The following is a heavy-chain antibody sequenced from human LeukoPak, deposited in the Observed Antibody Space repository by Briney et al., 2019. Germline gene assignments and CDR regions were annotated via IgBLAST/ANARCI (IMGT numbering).Heavy chain of an antibody. V-gene: IGHV3-7*03. Sequence: GASLRLSCAASGFTFSSYAMSWVRQAPGKGLEWVANIKQDGSEKYYVDSVKGRFTISRDNAKNSLYLQMNSLRAEDTAVYYCARARGRYCSGGSCFWSDYWGQGTLVTVSS. D-gene: IGHD2-15*01. J-gene: IGHJ4*02. CDR3: ARARGRYCSGGSCFWSDY. CDR1: GFTFSSYA. CDR2: IKQDGSEK.